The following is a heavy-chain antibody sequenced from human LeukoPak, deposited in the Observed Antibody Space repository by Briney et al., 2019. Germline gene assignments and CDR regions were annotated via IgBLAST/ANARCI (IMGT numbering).Heavy chain of an antibody. CDR3: ARGARYSSIDNWFDP. CDR1: GYTFTGYY. CDR2: INPNSGGT. J-gene: IGHJ5*02. Sequence: ASVKVSCKASGYTFTGYYMHWVRQAPGQGLEWMGWINPNSGGTNYAQKFQGRVTMTRDTSISTAYMELSRLRSDDTAVYYCARGARYSSIDNWFDPWGQGTLVTISS. V-gene: IGHV1-2*02. D-gene: IGHD6-13*01.